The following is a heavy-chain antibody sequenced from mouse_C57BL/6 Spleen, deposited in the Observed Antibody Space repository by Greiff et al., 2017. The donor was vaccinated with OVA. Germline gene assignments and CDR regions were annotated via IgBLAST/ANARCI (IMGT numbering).Heavy chain of an antibody. J-gene: IGHJ2*01. CDR1: GYAFSSYW. Sequence: VQVVESGAELVKPGASVKISCKASGYAFSSYWMNWVKQRPGKGLEWIGQIYPGDGDTNYNGKFKGKATLTADKSSSTAYMQLSSLTSEDSAVYFCARDCGRECDYWGQGTTLTVSS. CDR3: ARDCGRECDY. CDR2: IYPGDGDT. V-gene: IGHV1-80*01.